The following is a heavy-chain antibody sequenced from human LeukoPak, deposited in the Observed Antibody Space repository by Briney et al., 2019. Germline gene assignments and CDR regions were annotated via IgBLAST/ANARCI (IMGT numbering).Heavy chain of an antibody. CDR1: GFTFSSYA. J-gene: IGHJ5*02. Sequence: GGSLRLSCAASGFTFSSYAMHWVRQAPGKGLEWVAVISYVGSNKYFADSVKGRFTISRDNSKNTLYLQMNSLRAEDTAVYYCAKDFEEYYYDSSGYYYVRWRSPPINWFDPWGQGTLVTVSS. CDR3: AKDFEEYYYDSSGYYYVRWRSPPINWFDP. CDR2: ISYVGSNK. V-gene: IGHV3-30-3*01. D-gene: IGHD3-22*01.